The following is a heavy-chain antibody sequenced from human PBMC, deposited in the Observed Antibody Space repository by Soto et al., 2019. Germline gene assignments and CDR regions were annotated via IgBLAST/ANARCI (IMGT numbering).Heavy chain of an antibody. CDR3: ARDPGSGDPNNTNWFDP. J-gene: IGHJ5*02. V-gene: IGHV3-21*01. D-gene: IGHD3-10*01. Sequence: GGSLRLSCAASGFTFSSYSMNWVRQAPGKGLEWVSSISSSSSYIYYADSVKGRFTISRDNAKNSLYLQMNSLRAEDTAVYYCARDPGSGDPNNTNWFDPWGQGTLVTVSS. CDR1: GFTFSSYS. CDR2: ISSSSSYI.